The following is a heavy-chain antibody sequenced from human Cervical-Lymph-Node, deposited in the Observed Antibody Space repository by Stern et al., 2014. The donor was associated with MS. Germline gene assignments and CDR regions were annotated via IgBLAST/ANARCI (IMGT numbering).Heavy chain of an antibody. V-gene: IGHV3-9*01. CDR2: ISWNSDSL. CDR3: AKDINHSSWHPFDY. Sequence: VQLVESGGGLVQPGRSLRLSCTASGFTFDDHAMHWVRQAPGKGLEWVSGISWNSDSLVYADSVKGRFTISRDNAKKSIYLQMNSLRAEDTALYYCAKDINHSSWHPFDYWGQGTLVTVSS. J-gene: IGHJ4*02. CDR1: GFTFDDHA. D-gene: IGHD6-19*01.